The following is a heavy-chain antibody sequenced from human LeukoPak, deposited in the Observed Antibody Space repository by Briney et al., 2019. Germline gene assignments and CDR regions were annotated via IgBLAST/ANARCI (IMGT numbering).Heavy chain of an antibody. CDR2: FDPEDGET. Sequence: ASVKVSCKVSGYTLTELSMHWVRQAPGKGLEWMGGFDPEDGETIYAQKFQGRVTMTEDTSTDTAYMELSSLRSEDTAVYYCATTDDSSGYYRNGGDAFDIRGQGTMVTVSS. CDR1: GYTLTELS. V-gene: IGHV1-24*01. J-gene: IGHJ3*02. CDR3: ATTDDSSGYYRNGGDAFDI. D-gene: IGHD3-22*01.